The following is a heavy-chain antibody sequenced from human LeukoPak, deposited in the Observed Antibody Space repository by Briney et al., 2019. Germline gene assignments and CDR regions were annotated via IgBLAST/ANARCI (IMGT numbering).Heavy chain of an antibody. J-gene: IGHJ6*02. CDR2: IYYSGST. Sequence: SETLSLTCTVSGGSISSYYWSWIRQPPGKGLEWIGYIYYSGSTNYNPSLKSRVTISVDTSKNQFSLKLSSATAADTAVYYCASLDYYYYGMDVWGQGTTVTVSS. CDR3: ASLDYYYYGMDV. CDR1: GGSISSYY. V-gene: IGHV4-59*08.